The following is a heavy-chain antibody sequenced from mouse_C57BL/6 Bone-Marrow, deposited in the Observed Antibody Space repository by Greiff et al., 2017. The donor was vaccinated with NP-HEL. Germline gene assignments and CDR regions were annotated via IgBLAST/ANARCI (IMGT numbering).Heavy chain of an antibody. CDR1: GFTFSSYT. Sequence: EVKVVESGGGLVKPGGSLKLSCAASGFTFSSYTMSWVRQTPEKRLEWVATISGGGGNTYYPDSVKGRITISRDNAKNTLYLQMSSLRSEDTALYYCARKDYGSTWFAYWGQGTLVTVSA. CDR2: ISGGGGNT. J-gene: IGHJ3*01. V-gene: IGHV5-9*01. CDR3: ARKDYGSTWFAY. D-gene: IGHD1-1*01.